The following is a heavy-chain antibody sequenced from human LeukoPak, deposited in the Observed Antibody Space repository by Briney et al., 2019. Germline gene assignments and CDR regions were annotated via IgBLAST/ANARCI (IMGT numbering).Heavy chain of an antibody. D-gene: IGHD3-16*02. CDR3: ARLAFGGVIVRAAVPPDDAFDI. CDR1: GGTFSSYA. Sequence: GASVKVSCKASGGTFSSYAISWVRQAPGQGLEWMGGIIPIFGTANYAQKFQGRVTITADESTSTAYMELSSLRSEDTAVYYCARLAFGGVIVRAAVPPDDAFDIWGQGTMVTVSS. CDR2: IIPIFGTA. V-gene: IGHV1-69*13. J-gene: IGHJ3*02.